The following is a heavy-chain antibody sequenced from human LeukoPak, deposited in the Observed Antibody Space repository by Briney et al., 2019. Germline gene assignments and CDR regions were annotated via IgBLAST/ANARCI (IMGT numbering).Heavy chain of an antibody. D-gene: IGHD4-17*01. V-gene: IGHV3-23*01. Sequence: PGGSLRLSCAASGFTVSSNYMSWVRQAPGKGLEWVSAISGSGGSTYYADSVKGRFTISRDNSKNTLYLQTNSLRAEDTAVYHCAKSPQGYGDYETDFDYWGQGTLVTVSS. J-gene: IGHJ4*02. CDR3: AKSPQGYGDYETDFDY. CDR2: ISGSGGST. CDR1: GFTVSSNY.